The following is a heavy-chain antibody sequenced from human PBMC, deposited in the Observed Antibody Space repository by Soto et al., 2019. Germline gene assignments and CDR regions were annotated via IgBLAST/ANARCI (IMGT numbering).Heavy chain of an antibody. CDR2: ISGYNGNK. J-gene: IGHJ4*02. CDR3: ARDAAIGMNDY. V-gene: IGHV1-18*01. D-gene: IGHD1-20*01. Sequence: QVQLVQSGAEVKKPGASVKVSCKASGYTFTSYGISWVRQAPGQGLEWMGWISGYNGNKKYAQKVQGRVTMTTDTSTTTAYMEVRSLRSDDTAVYYCARDAAIGMNDYWGQGTLVTVSS. CDR1: GYTFTSYG.